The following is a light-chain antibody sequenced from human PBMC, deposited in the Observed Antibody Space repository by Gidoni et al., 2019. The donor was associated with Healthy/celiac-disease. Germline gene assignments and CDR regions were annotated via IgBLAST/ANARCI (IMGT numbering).Light chain of an antibody. V-gene: IGKV1-12*01. CDR3: QQANSFLMYT. CDR2: AAS. J-gene: IGKJ2*01. Sequence: DIQMTQSPSSVSASVGDRVTITCRASQGITSCLAWYQQKPGKAPKLLIYAASSLQSGVPSRFSGSGSGTDFTLTISSLQPEDFATYYCQQANSFLMYTFGQGTKLEIK. CDR1: QGITSC.